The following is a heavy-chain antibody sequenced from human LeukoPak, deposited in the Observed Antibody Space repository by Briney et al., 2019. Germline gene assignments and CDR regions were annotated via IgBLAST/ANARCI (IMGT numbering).Heavy chain of an antibody. CDR2: IYYSGST. J-gene: IGHJ4*02. CDR1: GGSISSSSYY. CDR3: ARRLGYSYGLTDY. Sequence: SETLSLTCTVPGGSISSSSYYWGWIRQPPGKGLEWIGSIYYSGSTYYNPSLKSRVTISVDTSKNQFSLQLSSVTAADTAVYYCARRLGYSYGLTDYWGQGTLVTVSS. D-gene: IGHD5-18*01. V-gene: IGHV4-39*01.